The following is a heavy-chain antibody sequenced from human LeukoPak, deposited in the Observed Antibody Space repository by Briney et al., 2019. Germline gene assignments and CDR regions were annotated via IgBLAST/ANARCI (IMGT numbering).Heavy chain of an antibody. Sequence: ASVKVSCKASGYTFSSYGISWVRQAPGQGLEWMGWINPNSGGTNYAQKFQGWVTMTRDTSISTAYMELSRLRSDDTAVYYCARPGYDILTGYYGGNWFDPWGQGTLVTVSS. D-gene: IGHD3-9*01. CDR1: GYTFSSYG. J-gene: IGHJ5*02. V-gene: IGHV1-2*04. CDR2: INPNSGGT. CDR3: ARPGYDILTGYYGGNWFDP.